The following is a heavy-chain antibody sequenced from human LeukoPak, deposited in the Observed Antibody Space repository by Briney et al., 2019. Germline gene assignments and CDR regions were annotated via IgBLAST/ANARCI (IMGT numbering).Heavy chain of an antibody. CDR1: RFTLSNYW. D-gene: IGHD6-19*01. Sequence: GGSLRLSCAASRFTLSNYWMSWVRQAPGKGLEWVANIKQDGSETYYVDSVKGRITISRDNAKNSLSLQMNSLRAEDTAVYYCARQRGSGCLDYWGQGTLVTVSS. CDR2: IKQDGSET. CDR3: ARQRGSGCLDY. V-gene: IGHV3-7*01. J-gene: IGHJ4*02.